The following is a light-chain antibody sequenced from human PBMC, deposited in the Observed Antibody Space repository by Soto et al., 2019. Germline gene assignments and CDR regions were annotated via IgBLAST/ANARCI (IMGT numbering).Light chain of an antibody. CDR2: KAF. CDR3: QQYNSYCT. J-gene: IGKJ1*01. V-gene: IGKV1-5*03. CDR1: QSISSW. Sequence: DIQMTQSPSTLSASVGDRVTITCRASQSISSWLAWYQQKPGKAPKLLIYKAFSLESGVPSRFSGSGSGTECTLTISSLQPDDFATNYCQQYNSYCTFGQGTKVEIK.